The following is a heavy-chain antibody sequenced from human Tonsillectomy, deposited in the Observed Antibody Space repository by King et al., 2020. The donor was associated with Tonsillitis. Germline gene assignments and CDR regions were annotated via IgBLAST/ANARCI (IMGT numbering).Heavy chain of an antibody. J-gene: IGHJ5*02. Sequence: VQLVESGAEVKKPGESLKISCKGSGYSFTSYWIGWVRQMPGKGLEWMGIIYPGDSDTRYSPSFQGQVTISADKSISTAYLQWSSLKASDTAMYYCARSPMGGSGSYHSSYNWFDPWGQGTLVTVSS. V-gene: IGHV5-51*01. CDR1: GYSFTSYW. D-gene: IGHD3-10*01. CDR2: IYPGDSDT. CDR3: ARSPMGGSGSYHSSYNWFDP.